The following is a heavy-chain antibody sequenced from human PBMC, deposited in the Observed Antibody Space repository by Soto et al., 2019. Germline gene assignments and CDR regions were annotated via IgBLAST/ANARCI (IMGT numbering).Heavy chain of an antibody. J-gene: IGHJ4*02. D-gene: IGHD1-26*01. CDR3: AAGGGLTRYS. CDR1: GGSISSGGYS. CDR2: IYHSGST. V-gene: IGHV4-30-2*01. Sequence: QLQLQESGSGLVKPSQTLSLTCAVSGGSISSGGYSWSWIRQPPRKGLEWIGYIYHSGSTYYNPSLQSRVTISVDRSMNQFSLKLGSVSAADTAVYYCAAGGGLTRYSCGQGTLVTVSS.